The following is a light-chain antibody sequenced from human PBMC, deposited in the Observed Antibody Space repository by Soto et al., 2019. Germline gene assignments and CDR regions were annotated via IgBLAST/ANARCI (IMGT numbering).Light chain of an antibody. CDR3: QQSYSSPLT. V-gene: IGKV1-39*01. CDR2: ASY. CDR1: QSISTY. J-gene: IGKJ1*01. Sequence: DIMLPQYPSSVSASVGVGPTXAPRASQSISTYLNWYQQKPGTAPKLLIYASYTLQSGVPSRFSGRGSGSDFTLTISSLQPEDFATYSCQQSYSSPLTFAQGTKVDIK.